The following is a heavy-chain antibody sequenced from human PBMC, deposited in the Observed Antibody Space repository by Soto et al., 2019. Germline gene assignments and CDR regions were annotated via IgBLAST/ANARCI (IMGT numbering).Heavy chain of an antibody. J-gene: IGHJ4*02. Sequence: PGGSLRLSCTASGFTFSDYYMNWIRQAPGKGLQWISYISGSGSTTYYADSVKGRFTISRDNAKNSLYLQMSSLRADDTAVYYCARDRFGELDPDYWGQGTLVTVSS. D-gene: IGHD3-10*01. V-gene: IGHV3-11*01. CDR3: ARDRFGELDPDY. CDR1: GFTFSDYY. CDR2: ISGSGSTT.